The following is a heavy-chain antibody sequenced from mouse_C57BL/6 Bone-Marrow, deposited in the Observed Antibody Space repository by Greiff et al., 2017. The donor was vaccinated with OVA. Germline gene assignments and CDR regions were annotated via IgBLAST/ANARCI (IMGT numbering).Heavy chain of an antibody. CDR2: IDPTNDYT. CDR3: TRGYYFDY. Sequence: QVQLQQSGAELARPGASVKMSCKASGYTFTSYTIHWVKQRPGQGLEWIGYIDPTNDYTNYNQKFKGKATLTADKSSGTAYMQLSSLTSEDSAVYYCTRGYYFDYWGQGTTLTVSS. J-gene: IGHJ2*01. V-gene: IGHV1-4*01. CDR1: GYTFTSYT.